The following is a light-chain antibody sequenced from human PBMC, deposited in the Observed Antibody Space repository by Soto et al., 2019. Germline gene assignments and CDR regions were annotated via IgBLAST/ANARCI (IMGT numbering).Light chain of an antibody. Sequence: QSVLTQPPSVSAAPGQKVTISCSGSSSNIGNDYVSWYQQLPGTAPKLLISANDKRPSGIPDRFSGSKSGTSATLGITGLQTGDEADHYCGTWDSSLSAWVFGGGTQLTVL. V-gene: IGLV1-51*02. CDR3: GTWDSSLSAWV. CDR2: AND. CDR1: SSNIGNDY. J-gene: IGLJ7*01.